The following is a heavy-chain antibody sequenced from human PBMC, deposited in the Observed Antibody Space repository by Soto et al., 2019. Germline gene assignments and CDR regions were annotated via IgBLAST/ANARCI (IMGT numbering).Heavy chain of an antibody. J-gene: IGHJ5*02. D-gene: IGHD1-26*01. CDR3: TKYTRAEHVGET. CDR1: GFTFGNYA. CDR2: INGAGYYT. V-gene: IGHV3-23*01. Sequence: HLLESGGGLVQPGGSLRLSCAASGFTFGNYAMGWVRQAPGKGLEWVSGINGAGYYTVYIDSVRGRFTISRDNSNSILYLQMNSLRADDTAIYFCTKYTRAEHVGETWGQGTPVTVSS.